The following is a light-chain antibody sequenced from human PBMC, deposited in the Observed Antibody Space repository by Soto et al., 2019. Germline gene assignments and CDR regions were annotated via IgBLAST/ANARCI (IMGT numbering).Light chain of an antibody. CDR2: GAS. V-gene: IGKV3-20*01. J-gene: IGKJ2*01. CDR3: QQYGSSPPDGT. CDR1: QSVSSSY. Sequence: EIVLTQSPGTLSLSPGERATLSCRASQSVSSSYLAWYQQKPGQAPRLLIYGASSRATGIPDRFSGSGSGTDFTLTISRLEPEDFAVYYWQQYGSSPPDGTFGQGTKREIK.